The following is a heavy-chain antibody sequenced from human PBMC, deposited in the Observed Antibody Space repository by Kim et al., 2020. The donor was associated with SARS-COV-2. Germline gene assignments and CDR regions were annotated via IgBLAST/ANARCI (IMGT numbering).Heavy chain of an antibody. V-gene: IGHV3-73*01. CDR3: TRLHITPHYDILTGQYASDI. CDR1: GFTFSGSA. J-gene: IGHJ3*02. CDR2: IRSKANSYAT. D-gene: IGHD3-9*01. Sequence: GGSLRLSCAASGFTFSGSAMHWVRQASGKGLEWVGRIRSKANSYATAYAASVKGRFTISRDDSKNTAYLQMNSLKTEDTAVYYCTRLHITPHYDILTGQYASDIWGQGTMVTVSS.